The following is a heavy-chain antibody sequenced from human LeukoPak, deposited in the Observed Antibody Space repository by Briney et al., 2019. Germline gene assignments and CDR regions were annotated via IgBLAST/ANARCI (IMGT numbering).Heavy chain of an antibody. CDR2: ICAYNGNT. CDR3: ARQPGYYEFWSGTPGCAEY. J-gene: IGHJ4*02. D-gene: IGHD3-3*01. CDR1: GYTLTSYV. Sequence: ASVNDSCQASGYTLTSYVISSVRQAPGQGLEWMGWICAYNGNTNYAQRLQGGVTITTDTSPSAAYMELRSLRSDDTAVDHCARQPGYYEFWSGTPGCAEYWGQGTLVTVSS. V-gene: IGHV1-18*01.